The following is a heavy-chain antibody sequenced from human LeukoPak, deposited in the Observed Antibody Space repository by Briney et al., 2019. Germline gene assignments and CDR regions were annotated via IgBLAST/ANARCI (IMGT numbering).Heavy chain of an antibody. V-gene: IGHV3-23*01. CDR2: ISASGGRT. CDR1: GFTFSSYA. J-gene: IGHJ4*02. D-gene: IGHD5-24*01. Sequence: PGGSLRLSCTTSGFTFSSYAMSWVRQAPGKGLEWVSTISASGGRTNYADSVKGRFTISRDNAKNSLYLQMNSLRTEDTAVYYCARLQLGGHDYWGQGTLVTVSS. CDR3: ARLQLGGHDY.